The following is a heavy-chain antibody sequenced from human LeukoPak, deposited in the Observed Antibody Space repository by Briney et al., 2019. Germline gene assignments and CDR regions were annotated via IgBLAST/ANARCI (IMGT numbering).Heavy chain of an antibody. V-gene: IGHV4-39*07. CDR2: IYHSGST. J-gene: IGHJ4*02. CDR3: ARDATMMGNYFNY. D-gene: IGHD5-12*01. CDR1: GGSISSGPYY. Sequence: SETLSLTCTVSGGSISSGPYYWGWIRQPPGKGLEWIGGIYHSGSTYYNPSLKSRVTISVDTSKNQFSLKLSSVTAADTAVYYCARDATMMGNYFNYWGQGTLVTVSS.